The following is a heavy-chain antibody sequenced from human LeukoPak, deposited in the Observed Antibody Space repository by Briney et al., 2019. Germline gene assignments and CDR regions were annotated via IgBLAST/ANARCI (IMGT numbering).Heavy chain of an antibody. CDR2: IYPDGSDT. D-gene: IGHD2-2*01. CDR3: AIGGDSSTSCYRCFSY. Sequence: GESLQISCEGSGYSFTNYWIGWVRQMPGKGLEWMGVIYPDGSDTRYSPSFQGQVTISADKSIGAAYLQWSSLKASDTAMYYCAIGGDSSTSCYRCFSYWGQGTLVTVSS. CDR1: GYSFTNYW. J-gene: IGHJ4*02. V-gene: IGHV5-51*01.